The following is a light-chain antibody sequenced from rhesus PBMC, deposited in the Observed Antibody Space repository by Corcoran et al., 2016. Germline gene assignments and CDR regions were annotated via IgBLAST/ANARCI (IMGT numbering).Light chain of an antibody. J-gene: IGKJ2*01. Sequence: DIHMTQSPSSLSASVGDTVTITCRASQGISNNLAWYQQKPGKVPNLLIYYASTFQSGVPSRVSGSGSGTDFTLTISSLQPEDFATYYCQHGYDTPYSFGRGTKVEIK. V-gene: IGKV1S15*01. CDR2: YAS. CDR3: QHGYDTPYS. CDR1: QGISNN.